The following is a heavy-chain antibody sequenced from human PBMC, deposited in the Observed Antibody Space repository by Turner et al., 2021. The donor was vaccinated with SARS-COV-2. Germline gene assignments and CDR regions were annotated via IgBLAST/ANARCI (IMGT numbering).Heavy chain of an antibody. CDR2: ISYDGSNK. CDR1: GFTFSIYG. V-gene: IGHV3-30*18. J-gene: IGHJ4*02. CDR3: AKSYSGSYWDRNDY. Sequence: QVQLVESGGGVVQPGMSLRLSCAASGFTFSIYGMHWVRQAPGKGLEWVAVISYDGSNKYYADSVKGRFTISRDNSKNTLYLQMNSLRAEDTAVYYCAKSYSGSYWDRNDYWGQGTLVTVSS. D-gene: IGHD1-26*01.